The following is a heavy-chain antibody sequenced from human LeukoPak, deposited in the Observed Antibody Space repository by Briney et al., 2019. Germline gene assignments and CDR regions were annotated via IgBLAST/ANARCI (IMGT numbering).Heavy chain of an antibody. V-gene: IGHV4-39*01. D-gene: IGHD1-1*01. Sequence: KTSETLSLICTVSGGSITNTNLYWGWIRQPPGKGLEWIGSVYSSGDTYYNPSLESRVTISIDTSNNQFSLKLSSVTAADTAVYYCAGPNSNSRFAYWGQGTLSPSRQ. CDR3: AGPNSNSRFAY. J-gene: IGHJ4*02. CDR1: GGSITNTNLY. CDR2: VYSSGDT.